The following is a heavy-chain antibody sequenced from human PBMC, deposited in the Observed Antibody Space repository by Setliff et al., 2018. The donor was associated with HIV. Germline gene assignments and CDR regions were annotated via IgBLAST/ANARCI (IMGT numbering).Heavy chain of an antibody. V-gene: IGHV4-39*01. D-gene: IGHD2-8*02. CDR2: IYFSGTP. CDR3: ARRGMWSYETGGNPTATFDY. Sequence: SETLSLTCTVSGGSINSRSYYWAWIRQPPGKGLEWGASIYFSGTPYYNPSLKNRVPISVDTSTNQFSLKLSSVTAADTAVYYCARRGMWSYETGGNPTATFDYWGQGVLVTVSS. CDR1: GGSINSRSYY. J-gene: IGHJ4*02.